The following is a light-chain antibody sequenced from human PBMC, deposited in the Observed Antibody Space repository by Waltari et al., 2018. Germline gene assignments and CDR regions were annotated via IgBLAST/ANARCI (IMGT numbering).Light chain of an antibody. V-gene: IGKV3-20*01. CDR1: QSVSKY. J-gene: IGKJ1*01. Sequence: SCRASQSVSKYLAWYQQKPGQAPRLLIYDASSRASGIPDRFSGSGSGTDFSLTINRLEPEDFAVYYCQKYVSLPATFGQGTKVEI. CDR3: QKYVSLPAT. CDR2: DAS.